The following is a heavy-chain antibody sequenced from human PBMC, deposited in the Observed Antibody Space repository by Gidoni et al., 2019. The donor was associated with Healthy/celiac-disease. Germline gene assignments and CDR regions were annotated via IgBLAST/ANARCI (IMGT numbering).Heavy chain of an antibody. CDR1: GFTFRRYS. J-gene: IGHJ6*02. D-gene: IGHD6-19*01. CDR2: ISSSSSYI. Sequence: ELQLVESGGGLVMPGGSLTLPCAASGFTFRRYSMNWVRPAPGKGLGWVSSISSSSSYIYYADSVKGRFTISRDNAKNSLYLQMNSLRAEDTAVYYCARDDTVQWLAYYYYGMDVWGQGTTVTVSS. V-gene: IGHV3-21*01. CDR3: ARDDTVQWLAYYYYGMDV.